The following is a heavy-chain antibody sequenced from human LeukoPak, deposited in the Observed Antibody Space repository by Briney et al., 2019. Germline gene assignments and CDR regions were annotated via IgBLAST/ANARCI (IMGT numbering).Heavy chain of an antibody. CDR2: IYSGGDT. D-gene: IGHD3-3*01. CDR3: RTKYYDFWSPTEVDY. V-gene: IGHV3-53*01. CDR1: GFTVSSSY. J-gene: IGHJ4*02. Sequence: GGSLRLSCAASGFTVSSSYMSWVRQVPGKGLEWVSVIYSGGDTYYADSVRGRFTISRDNSKNTLDLQMNSLKAEDTAVYYCRTKYYDFWSPTEVDYWGQGTLVTVSS.